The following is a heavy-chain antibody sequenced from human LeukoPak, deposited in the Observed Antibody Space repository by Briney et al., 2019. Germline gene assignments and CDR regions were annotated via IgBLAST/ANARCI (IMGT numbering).Heavy chain of an antibody. CDR1: GFTFSSYG. CDR3: ARDGSRIAIAAFDI. Sequence: PGGSLRLSCAASGFTFSSYGMHWVRQAPGKGLEWVAFIRYDGSNKYYADSVKGRFTISRDNAKNSLYLQMNSLRAEDTAVYYCARDGSRIAIAAFDIWGQGTMVTVSS. J-gene: IGHJ3*02. V-gene: IGHV3-30*02. D-gene: IGHD6-13*01. CDR2: IRYDGSNK.